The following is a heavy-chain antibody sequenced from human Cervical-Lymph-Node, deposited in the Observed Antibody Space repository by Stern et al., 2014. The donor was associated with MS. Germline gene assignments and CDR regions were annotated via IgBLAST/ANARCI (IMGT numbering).Heavy chain of an antibody. J-gene: IGHJ6*02. CDR3: ARPGDDTAKYGLDV. V-gene: IGHV5-51*03. Sequence: EVQLVESGAEVKKPGASLKISCKGSGYSFATYWIGWVRQMPGKGLEWMGIIYPGDSNPRYSPSFQGQVTISADKSISTAYLHWSSLKASDTAMYYCARPGDDTAKYGLDVWGQGTTVTVSS. CDR1: GYSFATYW. D-gene: IGHD5-18*01. CDR2: IYPGDSNP.